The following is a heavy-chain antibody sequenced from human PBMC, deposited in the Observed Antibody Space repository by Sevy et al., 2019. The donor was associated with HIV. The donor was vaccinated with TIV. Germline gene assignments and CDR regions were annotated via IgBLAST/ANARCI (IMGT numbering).Heavy chain of an antibody. V-gene: IGHV4-4*02. CDR3: ARDDSALYSHGLDL. D-gene: IGHD2-21*01. J-gene: IGHJ6*02. CDR2: IYHSGST. CDR1: GGSISSSNW. Sequence: SETLSLTCVVSGGSISSSNWWSWVRQPPGKGLEWIGEIYHSGSTNYNPSLESRVSISIDKSKNHFSLKVNSVTAADTAVYHCARDDSALYSHGLDLWGQGTTVTVSS.